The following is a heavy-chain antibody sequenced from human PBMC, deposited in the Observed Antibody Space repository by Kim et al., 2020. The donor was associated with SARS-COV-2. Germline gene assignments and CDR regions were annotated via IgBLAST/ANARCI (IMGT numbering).Heavy chain of an antibody. Sequence: GRLTISRDNSKNPLYLQMNSLRAEDTAVYYCARDLNDGGWFNSRNNWFDPWGQGTLVTVSS. D-gene: IGHD6-19*01. CDR3: ARDLNDGGWFNSRNNWFDP. J-gene: IGHJ5*02. V-gene: IGHV3-30*07.